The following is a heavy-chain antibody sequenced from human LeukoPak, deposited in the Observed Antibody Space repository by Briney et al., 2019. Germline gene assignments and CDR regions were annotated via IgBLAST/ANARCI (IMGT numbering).Heavy chain of an antibody. CDR2: INADSGGT. CDR3: ARWAPVAGMGIPYF. D-gene: IGHD6-19*01. V-gene: IGHV1-2*02. CDR1: GYTFTGYY. Sequence: SVKVSCKASGYTFTGYYMHWVRQAPGQGLEWMGWINADSGGTNYAQKFQGRVTMTRDTSISTAYMALSRLISDDAAVYYCARWAPVAGMGIPYFWGQGTLVTVSS. J-gene: IGHJ4*02.